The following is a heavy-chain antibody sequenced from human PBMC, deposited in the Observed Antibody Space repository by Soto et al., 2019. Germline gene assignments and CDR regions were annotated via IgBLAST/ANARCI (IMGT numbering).Heavy chain of an antibody. Sequence: QLLLQESGPGLVKPSETLSLTCSVSGDSISSRTYCWGWIRQPPGKGLEWIGSKYYTGTSHYNPSLNGQFTLSVDTSNNPFSLKVTPVTAADTAVYYCARHRDPGYSSSWFNSWGQGTLVIVSS. J-gene: IGHJ5*01. D-gene: IGHD6-13*01. CDR1: GDSISSRTYC. V-gene: IGHV4-39*01. CDR3: ARHRDPGYSSSWFNS. CDR2: KYYTGTS.